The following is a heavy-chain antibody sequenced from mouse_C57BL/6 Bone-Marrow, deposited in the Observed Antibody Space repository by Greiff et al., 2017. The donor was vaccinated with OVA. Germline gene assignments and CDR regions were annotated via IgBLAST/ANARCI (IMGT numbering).Heavy chain of an antibody. Sequence: VQLKQSVAELVRPGASVKLSCTASGFNIKNTYMHWVKQRPEQGLAWIGRIDPANGNTKYAPKFQGKATITADTSSNTAYLQLSSLTSDDTAIYYCARGYCAPEGFAYWGQGTLVTVSA. J-gene: IGHJ3*01. CDR3: ARGYCAPEGFAY. V-gene: IGHV14-3*01. CDR2: IDPANGNT. D-gene: IGHD1-2*01. CDR1: GFNIKNTY.